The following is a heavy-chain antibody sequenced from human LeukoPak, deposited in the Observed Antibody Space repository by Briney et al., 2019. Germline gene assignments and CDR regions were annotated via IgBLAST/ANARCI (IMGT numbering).Heavy chain of an antibody. J-gene: IGHJ4*02. V-gene: IGHV3-21*01. Sequence: GGSLRLSCAASGFTFSSYSMNWVRQAPGKGLEWVSSISSSSSYIYYADSVKGRSTISRDNAKNSLYVQMNSLRAEDTAVYYCARDVTGATGHFDYWGQGTLVTVSS. D-gene: IGHD1-26*01. CDR2: ISSSSSYI. CDR3: ARDVTGATGHFDY. CDR1: GFTFSSYS.